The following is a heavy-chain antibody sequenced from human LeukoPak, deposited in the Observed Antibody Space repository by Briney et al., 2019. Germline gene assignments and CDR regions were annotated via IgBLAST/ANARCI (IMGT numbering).Heavy chain of an antibody. CDR2: IYYSGST. CDR1: GGSISSYY. D-gene: IGHD5-12*01. CDR3: ARGYGGYDT. Sequence: SETLSLTCTVSGGSISSYYWSWIRQPPGKGLEWIGYIYYSGSTNYNPSLKSRVTISVDTSKNQFSLKLSSVTAADTAVYYCARGYGGYDTWGQGTLVTVS. V-gene: IGHV4-59*01. J-gene: IGHJ5*02.